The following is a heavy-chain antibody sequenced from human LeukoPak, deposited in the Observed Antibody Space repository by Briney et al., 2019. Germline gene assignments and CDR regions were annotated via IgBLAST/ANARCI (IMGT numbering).Heavy chain of an antibody. V-gene: IGHV4-59*08. Sequence: PSETLSLTCTVSGGSISNYYWSWIRQPPGKGLEWIGYIYYSGSTNYNPSLKSRVTISVDTSKNQFSLKLSSVTAADTAVYYCARHVSGYSYGTYYDYWGRGTLVTVSS. D-gene: IGHD5-18*01. CDR3: ARHVSGYSYGTYYDY. J-gene: IGHJ4*02. CDR1: GGSISNYY. CDR2: IYYSGST.